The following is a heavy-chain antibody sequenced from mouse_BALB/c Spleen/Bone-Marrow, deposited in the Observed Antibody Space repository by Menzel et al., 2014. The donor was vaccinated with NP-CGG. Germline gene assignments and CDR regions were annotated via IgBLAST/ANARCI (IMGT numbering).Heavy chain of an antibody. D-gene: IGHD4-1*01. J-gene: IGHJ2*01. CDR3: TRDNWDY. Sequence: VQLQQSGAELVRPGASVKLSCKASGYTFTSYWINWVKQRPGQGLEWIGNIFPSETYTNYNQKFKDKATLTVDKSSSXAYMQLSSPTSEDSAVYYCTRDNWDYWGQGTTLTVSS. CDR1: GYTFTSYW. CDR2: IFPSETYT. V-gene: IGHV1-69*02.